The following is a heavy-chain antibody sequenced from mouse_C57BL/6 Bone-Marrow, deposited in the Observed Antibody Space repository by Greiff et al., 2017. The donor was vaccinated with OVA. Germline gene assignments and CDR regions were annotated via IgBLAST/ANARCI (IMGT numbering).Heavy chain of an antibody. CDR2: IYPGSGNT. CDR3: ARWAVTTFGFYFDD. V-gene: IGHV1-76*01. J-gene: IGHJ2*01. CDR1: GYTFTDYY. D-gene: IGHD2-2*01. Sequence: QVQLKQSGAELVRPGASVKLSCKASGYTFTDYYINWVKQRPGQGLEWIARIYPGSGNTYYNAKFKGKATLTAEKSSSTAYMQLSSLTSEDSAVYFCARWAVTTFGFYFDDWGKGTTLTVSS.